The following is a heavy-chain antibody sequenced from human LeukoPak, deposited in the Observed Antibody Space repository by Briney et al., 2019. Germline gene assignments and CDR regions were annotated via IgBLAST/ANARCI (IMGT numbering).Heavy chain of an antibody. V-gene: IGHV1-8*01. J-gene: IGHJ4*02. CDR3: ARGGVSYYYDSSGKLRGDY. CDR2: MNTNSGNT. Sequence: ASVKVSCKASGYTFTSYDINWVRQATGQGLEWMGWMNTNSGNTGHAQKFQGRLTMTRDTSTNTAYMELSSLRSEDTAVYYCARGGVSYYYDSSGKLRGDYWGQGTPVTVSS. CDR1: GYTFTSYD. D-gene: IGHD3-22*01.